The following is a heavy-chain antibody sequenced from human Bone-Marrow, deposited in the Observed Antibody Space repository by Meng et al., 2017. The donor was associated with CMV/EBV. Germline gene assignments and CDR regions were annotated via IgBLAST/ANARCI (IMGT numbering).Heavy chain of an antibody. Sequence: SVKVSCKASGGTFSSYAISWVRQAPGQGLEWMGGVIPIFGTANYAQKFQGRVTITTDESTSTAYMELSSLRSEDTAVYYCARGPSGNWNPYFDYWGQGTLVTVSS. CDR1: GGTFSSYA. CDR3: ARGPSGNWNPYFDY. V-gene: IGHV1-69*05. J-gene: IGHJ4*02. CDR2: VIPIFGTA. D-gene: IGHD1-1*01.